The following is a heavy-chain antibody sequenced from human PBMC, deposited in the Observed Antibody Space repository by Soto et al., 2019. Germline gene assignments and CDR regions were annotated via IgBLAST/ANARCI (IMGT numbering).Heavy chain of an antibody. CDR2: ISSSSSYI. D-gene: IGHD5-18*01. CDR3: ARVSLKGYSSHPNYYYYGMDV. Sequence: PGGSLRLSCAASGFTFSSYSMNWVRQAPGKGLEWVSSISSSSSYIYYADSVKGRFTISRDNAKNSLYLQMNSLRAEDTAVYYCARVSLKGYSSHPNYYYYGMDVWGQETTVTVS. J-gene: IGHJ6*02. CDR1: GFTFSSYS. V-gene: IGHV3-21*01.